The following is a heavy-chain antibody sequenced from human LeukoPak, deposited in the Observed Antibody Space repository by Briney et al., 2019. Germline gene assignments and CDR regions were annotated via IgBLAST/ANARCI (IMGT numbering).Heavy chain of an antibody. V-gene: IGHV3-7*01. CDR2: IKEDGTEK. D-gene: IGHD1-1*01. Sequence: PGGSLRLSCAASAFSLNAYNMNWVRQTPGKGLEWVANIKEDGTEKNLVDSVKGRFTISRDNTKNLLFLEMNNLRGDDTAIYYCVRESRPGGAMGLYHNLDYWGQGTLVAVSS. CDR3: VRESRPGGAMGLYHNLDY. J-gene: IGHJ4*02. CDR1: AFSLNAYN.